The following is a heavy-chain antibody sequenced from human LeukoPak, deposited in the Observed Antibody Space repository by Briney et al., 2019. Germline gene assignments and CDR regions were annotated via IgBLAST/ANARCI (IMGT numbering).Heavy chain of an antibody. D-gene: IGHD5-12*01. Sequence: SSETLSLTCAVSGGSISSGGYSWSWIRQPPGKGLEWIGYIYHSGSTYYNPSLKSRVTISVDRSKNQFSPKLSSVTAADTAVYYCARGNSGYSGYDLDYWGQGTLVTVSS. CDR1: GGSISSGGYS. CDR3: ARGNSGYSGYDLDY. CDR2: IYHSGST. J-gene: IGHJ4*02. V-gene: IGHV4-30-2*01.